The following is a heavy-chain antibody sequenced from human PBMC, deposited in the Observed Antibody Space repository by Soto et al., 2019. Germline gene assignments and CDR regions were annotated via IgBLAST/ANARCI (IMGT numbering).Heavy chain of an antibody. CDR1: GFTFSTYG. D-gene: IGHD6-19*01. Sequence: QVQLVESGGGVVQPGTSLRLSCAASGFTFSTYGMHWVRQAPGEGLDWVALIWYDASRTHYAESVKGRFTISRDNSKITMFLQMNSLGVEDTAVYYCAREQIGVAGSSYDYWGQGTLVTVSS. CDR2: IWYDASRT. J-gene: IGHJ4*02. V-gene: IGHV3-33*01. CDR3: AREQIGVAGSSYDY.